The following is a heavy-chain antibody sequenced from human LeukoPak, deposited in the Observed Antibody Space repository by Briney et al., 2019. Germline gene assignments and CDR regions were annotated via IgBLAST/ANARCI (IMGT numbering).Heavy chain of an antibody. V-gene: IGHV1-46*01. Sequence: ASVKVSCKASGYTFTSYYMHWVRQAPGQGLEWMGIINPSGGSTSHAQKFQGRVTMTRDTSTSTVYMELSSLRSEDTAVYYCAREDPASWGSYYYYGMDVWGQGTTVTVSS. D-gene: IGHD7-27*01. CDR3: AREDPASWGSYYYYGMDV. J-gene: IGHJ6*02. CDR2: INPSGGST. CDR1: GYTFTSYY.